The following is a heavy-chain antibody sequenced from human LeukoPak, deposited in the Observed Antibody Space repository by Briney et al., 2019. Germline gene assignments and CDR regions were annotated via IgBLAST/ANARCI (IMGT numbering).Heavy chain of an antibody. CDR3: ARASETAMVTL. CDR2: MYSTGRV. J-gene: IGHJ4*02. CDR1: GVSITSGTYY. D-gene: IGHD5-18*01. Sequence: PSETLSLTCIVSGVSITSGTYYWTWIRQPAGKGLEWIGRMYSTGRVNYNPSLKSRVTMLLDTAKNHISLKPTSVTAADTAIYFCARASETAMVTLWGQGTRVTVSS. V-gene: IGHV4-61*02.